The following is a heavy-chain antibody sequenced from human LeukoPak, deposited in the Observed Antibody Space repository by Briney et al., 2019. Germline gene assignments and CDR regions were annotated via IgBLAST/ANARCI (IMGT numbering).Heavy chain of an antibody. CDR1: GFSFSGSW. J-gene: IGHJ4*02. V-gene: IGHV3-74*03. CDR3: IRGLGGGSDY. CDR2: INSDGSTT. Sequence: GGSLRLSRAASGFSFSGSWMHWVRQAPAKGLVWVSRINSDGSTTTYADSVQGRFTISRDNAKNTLYLQMNSLRAEDTAVYYCIRGLGGGSDYWGLGTLVTVTS. D-gene: IGHD4-23*01.